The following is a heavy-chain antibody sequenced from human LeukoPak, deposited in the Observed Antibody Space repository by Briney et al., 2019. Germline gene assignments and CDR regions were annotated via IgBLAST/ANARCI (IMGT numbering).Heavy chain of an antibody. CDR3: ARSPTYCSGGSCYFYY. J-gene: IGHJ4*02. V-gene: IGHV1-69*06. Sequence: SVKVSCKASGGTFSSYAISWVRQAPGQGLEWMGGIIPIFGTANYAQKFQGRVTITADKSTSPAYMELSSLRSKDTAVYYCARSPTYCSGGSCYFYYWGQGTLGTVSS. CDR2: IIPIFGTA. CDR1: GGTFSSYA. D-gene: IGHD2-15*01.